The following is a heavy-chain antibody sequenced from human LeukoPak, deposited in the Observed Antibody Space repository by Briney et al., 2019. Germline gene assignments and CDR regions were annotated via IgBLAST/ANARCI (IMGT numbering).Heavy chain of an antibody. CDR3: ARQSSDILTGYYRGPYYYYGMDV. D-gene: IGHD3-9*01. Sequence: SETLSLTCTVSGXSISSSNDYWGWIRQPPGKGPEWIGSIYYSGSTYYNPSLKSGVTISVDTSKNQFSLKLSSVTAADTAVYYCARQSSDILTGYYRGPYYYYGMDVWGQGTTVTVSS. CDR1: GXSISSSNDY. J-gene: IGHJ6*02. V-gene: IGHV4-39*01. CDR2: IYYSGST.